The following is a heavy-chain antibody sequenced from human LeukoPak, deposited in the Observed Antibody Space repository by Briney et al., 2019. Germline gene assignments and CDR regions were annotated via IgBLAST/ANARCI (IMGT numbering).Heavy chain of an antibody. CDR3: AREHYDFWSGYYMDV. J-gene: IGHJ6*03. V-gene: IGHV4-4*08. CDR1: GGSISSYY. CDR2: T. D-gene: IGHD3-3*01. Sequence: SETLSLTCTVSGGSISSYYWSWIRQPPGKGLEWLGSTYRIPPLKSRVTISVDTSKNQFSLKLSSVTAADTAVYYCAREHYDFWSGYYMDVWGKGTTVTVSS.